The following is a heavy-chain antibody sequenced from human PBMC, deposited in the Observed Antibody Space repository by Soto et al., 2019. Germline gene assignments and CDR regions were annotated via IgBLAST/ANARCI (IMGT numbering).Heavy chain of an antibody. CDR1: GGSISSSSYY. CDR3: ARLSWDCSGGSCYPIRFGSFDY. Sequence: QLQLQESGPGLVKPSETLSLTCTVSGGSISSSSYYWGWIRQPPGKGLEWIGSIYYSGSTYYNPSLKSRVTISVDTSKNQFSLKLSSVTAADTAVYYCARLSWDCSGGSCYPIRFGSFDYWGQGTLVTVSS. J-gene: IGHJ4*02. CDR2: IYYSGST. V-gene: IGHV4-39*01. D-gene: IGHD2-15*01.